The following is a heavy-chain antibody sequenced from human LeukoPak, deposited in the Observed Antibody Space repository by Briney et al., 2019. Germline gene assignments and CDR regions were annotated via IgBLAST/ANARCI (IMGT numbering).Heavy chain of an antibody. D-gene: IGHD4-17*01. CDR2: ISWNGGST. Sequence: PGGSLRLSCAASGFTFDDYGMSWVRQAPGKGLEWVSGISWNGGSTGYADSVKGRFTISRDNAKNSLYLQMNSLRAEDTALYYCARISLTTGSYYYYYMDVWGKGTTVTVSS. CDR3: ARISLTTGSYYYYYMDV. J-gene: IGHJ6*03. CDR1: GFTFDDYG. V-gene: IGHV3-20*04.